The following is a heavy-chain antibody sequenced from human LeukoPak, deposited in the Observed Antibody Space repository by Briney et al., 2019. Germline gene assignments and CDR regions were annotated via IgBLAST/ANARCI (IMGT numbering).Heavy chain of an antibody. CDR1: GXTFSDYY. CDR2: ISSSSSYT. Sequence: PGGSLRLSCAASGXTFSDYYMSWIRQAPGKGLEWVSYISSSSSYTNYADSVKGRFTISRDNAKNSLYLQMNSLRAEDTAVYYCARVYGSGSYSVYWGQGTLVTVSS. V-gene: IGHV3-11*03. CDR3: ARVYGSGSYSVY. J-gene: IGHJ4*02. D-gene: IGHD3-10*01.